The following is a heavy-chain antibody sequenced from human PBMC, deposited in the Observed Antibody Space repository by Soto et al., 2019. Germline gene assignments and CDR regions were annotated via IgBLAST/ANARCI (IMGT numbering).Heavy chain of an antibody. CDR1: GGSISSGDYY. Sequence: SETLSLTCTVSGGSISSGDYYWSWIRQPPGKGLEWIGYIYCSGSTYYNPSLKSRVTISVDTSKNQFSLKLSSVTAADTAVYYCARLVYDSSGYRPGWGQGTLVTVSS. CDR3: ARLVYDSSGYRPG. CDR2: IYCSGST. D-gene: IGHD3-22*01. V-gene: IGHV4-30-4*01. J-gene: IGHJ4*02.